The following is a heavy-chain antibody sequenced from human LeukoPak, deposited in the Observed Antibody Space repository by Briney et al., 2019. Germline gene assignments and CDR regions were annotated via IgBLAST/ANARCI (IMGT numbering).Heavy chain of an antibody. CDR1: GFTVSSNY. J-gene: IGHJ2*01. CDR3: AREVVTAGPTRWCFDL. D-gene: IGHD2-21*02. Sequence: SGGSLRLSCAASGFTVSSNYMSWVRQAPGKGLEWVSVIYSGGSTYYADSVKGRFTISRDNSKNTLYLQMNSLRAEDTAVYYCAREVVTAGPTRWCFDLWGRGTLVTVSS. V-gene: IGHV3-66*01. CDR2: IYSGGST.